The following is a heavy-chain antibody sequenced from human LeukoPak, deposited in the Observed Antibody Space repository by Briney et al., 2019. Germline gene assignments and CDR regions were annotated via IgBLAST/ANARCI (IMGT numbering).Heavy chain of an antibody. CDR3: ARGGYSYFDY. D-gene: IGHD5-18*01. CDR2: IYYSGST. V-gene: IGHV4-59*12. CDR1: GGSISSYY. J-gene: IGHJ4*02. Sequence: PSETLSLTCTVSGGSISSYYWSWIRQPPGKGLEWIGYIYYSGSTNYNPSLKSRVTISVDTSKNQFSLKLSSVTAADTAVYYCARGGYSYFDYWGREPWSPSPQ.